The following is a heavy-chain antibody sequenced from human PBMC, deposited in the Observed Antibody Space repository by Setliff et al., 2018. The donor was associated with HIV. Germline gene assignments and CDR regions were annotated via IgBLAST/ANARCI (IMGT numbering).Heavy chain of an antibody. J-gene: IGHJ5*02. CDR1: GSSISSSSYY. D-gene: IGHD3-10*01. CDR3: ARHGLLWFGAGYNWFDP. V-gene: IGHV4-39*01. Sequence: SETLSLTCTVSGSSISSSSYYWGWIRQPPGKGLEWIGSIYYSGSTYYNPSLKSRVTISVDTSKNQFSLKLSSVTAADTAVYYCARHGLLWFGAGYNWFDPWGQGTLVTVSS. CDR2: IYYSGST.